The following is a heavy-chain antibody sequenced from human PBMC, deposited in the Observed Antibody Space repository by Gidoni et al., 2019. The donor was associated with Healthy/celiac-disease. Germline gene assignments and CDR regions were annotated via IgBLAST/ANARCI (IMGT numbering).Heavy chain of an antibody. V-gene: IGHV1-69*12. CDR3: ARDRDLSSSSFGWGGRYGMDV. Sequence: QVQLVQSGAEVKKPGSSVKVSCKASGGTFSSYAISWVRQAPGQGLEWMGGIIPIFGTANYAQKFQGRVTITADESTSTAYMELSSLRSEDTAVYYCARDRDLSSSSFGWGGRYGMDVWGQGTTVTVSS. CDR2: IIPIFGTA. CDR1: GGTFSSYA. D-gene: IGHD6-13*01. J-gene: IGHJ6*02.